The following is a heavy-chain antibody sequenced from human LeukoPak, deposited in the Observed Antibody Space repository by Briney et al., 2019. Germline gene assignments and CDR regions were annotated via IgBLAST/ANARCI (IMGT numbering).Heavy chain of an antibody. Sequence: SETLSLTCTVSGGSINSFYWSWIRQSAGKGLEWIGRIYTTGSTNYNPSLKSRVTISVDTSKNQFSLKLSSVTAADTAVYYCARDVAYGSGSADYWGQGTLVTVSS. J-gene: IGHJ4*02. CDR3: ARDVAYGSGSADY. D-gene: IGHD3-10*01. CDR1: GGSINSFY. CDR2: IYTTGST. V-gene: IGHV4-4*07.